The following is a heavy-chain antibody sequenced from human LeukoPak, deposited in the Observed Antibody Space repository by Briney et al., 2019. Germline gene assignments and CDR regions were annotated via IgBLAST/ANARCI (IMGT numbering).Heavy chain of an antibody. Sequence: SETLSLTCAVYGGSFSGYYWSWIRQPPGKGLEWIGEINHSGSTNYNPSLKSRVTISVDTSKNQFSLKLSSVTAADTAVYYCARGPRYGDYFDYWGLGTLVTVSS. J-gene: IGHJ4*02. D-gene: IGHD4-17*01. V-gene: IGHV4-34*01. CDR2: INHSGST. CDR3: ARGPRYGDYFDY. CDR1: GGSFSGYY.